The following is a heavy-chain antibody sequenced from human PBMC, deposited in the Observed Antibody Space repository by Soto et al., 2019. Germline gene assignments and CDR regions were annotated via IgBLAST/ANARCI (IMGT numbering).Heavy chain of an antibody. V-gene: IGHV1-69*02. CDR1: GGTFSSNT. D-gene: IGHD2-15*01. CDR2: IIPSLGIA. Sequence: QVQLVQSGAEVKKPGSSVKVSCKASGGTFSSNTISWVRQAPGQGLEWMGRIIPSLGIANYAQKFQGRVTITADNSPRTAYMELSSLRSEDTAVYYCARGPYGSGGSCYQYFDYWGQGTLDTVSS. J-gene: IGHJ4*02. CDR3: ARGPYGSGGSCYQYFDY.